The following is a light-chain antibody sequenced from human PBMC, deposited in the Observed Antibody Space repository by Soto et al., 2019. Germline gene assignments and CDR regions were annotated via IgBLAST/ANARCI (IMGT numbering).Light chain of an antibody. CDR1: QNIHNY. V-gene: IGKV1-5*03. Sequence: DIQMTQSPSTLSASVGDRVNISCRATQNIHNYLAWYQQKPGKAPNLLISKASSLESGVPSRFSGSGSGTEFTLTISTLQPDDIATYYCQQYYSYNTFGQGTKLEIQ. CDR3: QQYYSYNT. CDR2: KAS. J-gene: IGKJ2*01.